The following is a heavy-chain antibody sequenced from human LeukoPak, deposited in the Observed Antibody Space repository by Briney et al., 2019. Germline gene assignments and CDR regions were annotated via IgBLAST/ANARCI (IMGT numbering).Heavy chain of an antibody. CDR1: GFTVSSNY. D-gene: IGHD3-10*01. CDR3: VFGKRDVNWFDP. Sequence: PGGSLRLSCAASGFTVSSNYVSWVRQAPGEGLECVSILYSGGATYYADSGKGRFTISRDNSKKPLSLQMNNVRAEDTPEYYFVFGKRDVNWFDPWGERTLVTVSS. J-gene: IGHJ5*02. CDR2: LYSGGAT. V-gene: IGHV3-53*01.